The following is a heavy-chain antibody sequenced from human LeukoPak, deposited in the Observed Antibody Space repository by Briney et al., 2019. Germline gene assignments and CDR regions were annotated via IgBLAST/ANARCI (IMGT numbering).Heavy chain of an antibody. CDR3: ARFNSGSYQHYFDY. V-gene: IGHV4-59*01. J-gene: IGHJ4*02. CDR2: IYYSGST. D-gene: IGHD1-26*01. Sequence: SETLSLTCTVSGGSISSYYWSWVRQPPGKGLEWIGFIYYSGSTNYNPSLKSRVTISVDTSKNQFSLKLNSVTAADSAVYYCARFNSGSYQHYFDYWGQGTLVTVSS. CDR1: GGSISSYY.